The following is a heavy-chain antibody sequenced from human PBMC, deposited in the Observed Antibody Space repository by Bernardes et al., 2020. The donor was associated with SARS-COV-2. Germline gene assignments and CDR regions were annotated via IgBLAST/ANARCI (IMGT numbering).Heavy chain of an antibody. CDR2: IYYSGDT. CDR1: GGSISSSDYY. Sequence: SETLSLTCGVSGGSISSSDYYWGWIRQPPGKGLEWIGSIYYSGDTYYNPSLKSRLIISVDKSKNQFSLKLSSVTAADTAVYYCARTDSIYCSGGKCFSGYFDYWGQGTLVTVSS. J-gene: IGHJ4*02. V-gene: IGHV4-39*01. CDR3: ARTDSIYCSGGKCFSGYFDY. D-gene: IGHD2-15*01.